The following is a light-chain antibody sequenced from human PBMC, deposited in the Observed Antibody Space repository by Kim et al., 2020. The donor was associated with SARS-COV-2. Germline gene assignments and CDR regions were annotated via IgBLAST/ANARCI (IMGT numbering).Light chain of an antibody. CDR1: QSVSHRPSNRNY. J-gene: IGKJ5*01. CDR2: WAS. V-gene: IGKV4-1*01. CDR3: QQYYSTPIT. Sequence: DIVMTQSPDSLAVSLGERATINCKSSQSVSHRPSNRNYLAWYQQRPGQPPKLLLYWASTRGSGVPDRFSGSGSGTDFTLTISSLQAEDVAVYYCQQYYSTPITFGQGTRLEIK.